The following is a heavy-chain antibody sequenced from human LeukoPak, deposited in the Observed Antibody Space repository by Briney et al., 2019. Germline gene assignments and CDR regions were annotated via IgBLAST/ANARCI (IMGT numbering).Heavy chain of an antibody. V-gene: IGHV1-2*02. CDR2: INPNSGGT. CDR1: GYTFTGYY. J-gene: IGHJ5*02. Sequence: ASVKVSCKASGYTFTGYYMHWVRQAPGQGLEWMGWINPNSGGTNYAQKFQGRVTMTRNTSISTAYMELSSLRSEDTAVYYCAREGSSSPITNWFDPWGQGTLVTVSS. D-gene: IGHD6-13*01. CDR3: AREGSSSPITNWFDP.